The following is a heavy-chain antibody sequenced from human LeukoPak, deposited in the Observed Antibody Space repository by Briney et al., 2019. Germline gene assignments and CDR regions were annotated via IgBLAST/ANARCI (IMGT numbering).Heavy chain of an antibody. J-gene: IGHJ5*02. Sequence: PSETLSLTCTVSGGSISSSSYYWGWIRQPPGKGLEWIGSIYYSGSTYYNPSLKSRVTISVDTSKNQFSLKLSSVTAADTAVYYCAREGLDYGGTLNWFDPRGQGTLVTVSS. CDR2: IYYSGST. CDR3: AREGLDYGGTLNWFDP. D-gene: IGHD4-23*01. V-gene: IGHV4-39*07. CDR1: GGSISSSSYY.